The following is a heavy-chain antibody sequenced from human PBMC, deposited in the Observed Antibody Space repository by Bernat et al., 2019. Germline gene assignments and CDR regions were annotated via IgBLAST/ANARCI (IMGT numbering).Heavy chain of an antibody. V-gene: IGHV3-23*01. J-gene: IGHJ4*02. CDR2: ISGSGVTT. Sequence: EVQLLESGGGLVQPGGSLTVSCAASGFTFSSYAMNWVRQVAGKGQEWVSGISGSGVTTYYADSVKGRFTISRDNSKNTLYLQMNSLRAEDTAIYYCAKSFCGGNCFDLDYWGQGTLVTVSS. D-gene: IGHD2-21*02. CDR1: GFTFSSYA. CDR3: AKSFCGGNCFDLDY.